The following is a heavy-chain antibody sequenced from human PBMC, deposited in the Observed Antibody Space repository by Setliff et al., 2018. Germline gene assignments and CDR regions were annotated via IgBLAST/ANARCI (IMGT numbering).Heavy chain of an antibody. Sequence: PGGSLRLSCAASGFTFSSYAMHWVRQAPGKGLEWVAVISYDGSNKYYADSVKGRFTISRDNSKNTLFLEMNSLRTEDTAVYYCAKGQGQYYDSSGYYGRVLDYWGQGTLVTVSS. CDR1: GFTFSSYA. CDR2: ISYDGSNK. CDR3: AKGQGQYYDSSGYYGRVLDY. D-gene: IGHD3-22*01. J-gene: IGHJ4*02. V-gene: IGHV3-30*04.